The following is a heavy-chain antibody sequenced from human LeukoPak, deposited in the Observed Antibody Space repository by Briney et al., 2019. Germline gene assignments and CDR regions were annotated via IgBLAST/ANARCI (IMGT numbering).Heavy chain of an antibody. CDR1: GGSISPYY. J-gene: IGHJ6*03. V-gene: IGHV4-59*08. CDR3: ARRLRITIFGVVIHSYMDV. Sequence: SQTLSLTCTVSGGSISPYYWSWIRQPPGKGLEWIGYIFYTGNTNYIPSLKSRVTISVDTSNNQFSLRLSSVTAADTAVYYCARRLRITIFGVVIHSYMDVWDKGTTVTVSS. CDR2: IFYTGNT. D-gene: IGHD3-3*01.